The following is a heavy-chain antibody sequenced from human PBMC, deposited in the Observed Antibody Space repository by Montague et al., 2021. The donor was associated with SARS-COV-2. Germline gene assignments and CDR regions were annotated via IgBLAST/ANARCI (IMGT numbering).Heavy chain of an antibody. CDR3: AKSLSGWDSFDY. Sequence: SLRLFCAASGFTFSSYAMHWVRQAPGRGLEWVAVISYDGSNKYYADSVKGRFTISRDNSKNTLYLQMNSLRAEDTVLYYCAKSLSGWDSFDYWGQGTLVTVSS. D-gene: IGHD6-19*01. V-gene: IGHV3-30*04. CDR1: GFTFSSYA. J-gene: IGHJ4*02. CDR2: ISYDGSNK.